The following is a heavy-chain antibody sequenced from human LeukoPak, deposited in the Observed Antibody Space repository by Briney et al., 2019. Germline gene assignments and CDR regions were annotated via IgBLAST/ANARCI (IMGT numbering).Heavy chain of an antibody. J-gene: IGHJ5*02. CDR2: INPNRGGA. V-gene: IGHV1-2*02. CDR3: TGGATDNWFDP. CDR1: GYTFTGYF. Sequence: ASVKVSCKASGYTFTGYFIHWVRQAPGQGLEWMGWINPNRGGAKYAQKFQGRVTMTRDTSISTAYMELNRLTSDDTAVYYCTGGATDNWFDPWGQGTLVTVSS. D-gene: IGHD1-26*01.